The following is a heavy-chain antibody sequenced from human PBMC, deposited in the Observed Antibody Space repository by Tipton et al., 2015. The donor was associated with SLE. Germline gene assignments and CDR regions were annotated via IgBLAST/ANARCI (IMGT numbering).Heavy chain of an antibody. CDR1: GGSISSHY. D-gene: IGHD6-13*01. J-gene: IGHJ4*02. V-gene: IGHV4-59*11. Sequence: TLSLTCTVSGGSISSHYWSWIRQPPGKGLEWIGYIYYSGSTNYNPSLKSRVTISVDTSKNQFSLKLSSVTAADTAVYYCARERQQLVFDYWGQGTLVTVSS. CDR3: ARERQQLVFDY. CDR2: IYYSGST.